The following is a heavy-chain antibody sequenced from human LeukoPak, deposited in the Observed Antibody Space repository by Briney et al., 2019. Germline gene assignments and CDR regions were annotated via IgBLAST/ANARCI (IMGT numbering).Heavy chain of an antibody. D-gene: IGHD1-7*01. CDR1: GGSVSSYY. V-gene: IGHV4-59*02. J-gene: IGHJ6*02. CDR2: IYYSGST. CDR3: ARDNWNYGSSMDV. Sequence: SETLSLTCTVSGGSVSSYYWSWIRQPPGKGLEWIGYIYYSGSTNYNPSLKSRVTISVDTSKNQFSLKLSSVAAADTAVYHCARDNWNYGSSMDVWGQGTTVTVSS.